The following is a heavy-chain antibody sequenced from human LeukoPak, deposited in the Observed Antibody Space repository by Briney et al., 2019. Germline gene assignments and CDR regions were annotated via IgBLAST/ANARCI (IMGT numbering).Heavy chain of an antibody. J-gene: IGHJ6*03. V-gene: IGHV4-39*01. D-gene: IGHD5-24*01. Sequence: PSETLSHTCTVSGGSISSSSYYWGWIRQPPGKALEWIGSIYYSGSTYYNPSLKSRVTISVDTSKNQFSLKLSSVTAADTAAYYCARAEMATITPLDYYYYMDVWGKGTTVTVSS. CDR3: ARAEMATITPLDYYYYMDV. CDR2: IYYSGST. CDR1: GGSISSSSYY.